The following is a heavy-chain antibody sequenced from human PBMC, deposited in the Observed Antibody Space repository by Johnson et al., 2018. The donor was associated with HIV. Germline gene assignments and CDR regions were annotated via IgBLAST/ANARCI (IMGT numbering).Heavy chain of an antibody. CDR1: GFTFSDYY. J-gene: IGHJ3*02. V-gene: IGHV3-11*04. CDR2: ISSSGSTI. Sequence: QVQLVESGGGLVKPGGSLRLSCAASGFTFSDYYMSWIRQAPGKGLEWVSYISSSGSTIYYANSVKGRFTISRDNSKTTLYLQMGRLRAEDMAVYYWARDGNGLGGIVGARGAFDIWGQGTMVTVSS. D-gene: IGHD1-26*01. CDR3: ARDGNGLGGIVGARGAFDI.